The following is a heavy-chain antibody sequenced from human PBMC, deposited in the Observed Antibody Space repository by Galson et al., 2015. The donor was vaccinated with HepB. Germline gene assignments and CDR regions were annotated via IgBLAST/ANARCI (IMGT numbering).Heavy chain of an antibody. CDR2: IDPSDSYT. V-gene: IGHV5-10-1*01. CDR1: GYTSTASW. Sequence: QSGAEVKKPGESLKISCKGSGYTSTASWISWVRQIPGKGLEWMGRIDPSDSYTDYSPSFQGHVSMSVDKSTTTAYLQWSSLKASDTAMYYCASRHSYFRSGTWYNVADYWGQGTLVSVSS. CDR3: ASRHSYFRSGTWYNVADY. D-gene: IGHD3-10*01. J-gene: IGHJ4*02.